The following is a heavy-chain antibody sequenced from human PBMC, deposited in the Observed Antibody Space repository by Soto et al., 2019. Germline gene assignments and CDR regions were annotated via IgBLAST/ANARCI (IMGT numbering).Heavy chain of an antibody. CDR3: ARGGGRAYGMDV. D-gene: IGHD3-16*01. V-gene: IGHV1-69*02. Sequence: QVQLVQSGAEVKKPGSSVKVSCKASGGTFSSYTISWVRQAPGQGLEWMGRIIPILGIANYAQKFQGRVTITADRATSTAYMELSSLRSEDTAVYYCARGGGRAYGMDVWGQGTTVTGSS. CDR2: IIPILGIA. CDR1: GGTFSSYT. J-gene: IGHJ6*02.